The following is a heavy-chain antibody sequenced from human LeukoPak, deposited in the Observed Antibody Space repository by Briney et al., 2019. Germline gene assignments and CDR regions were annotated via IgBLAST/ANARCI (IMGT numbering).Heavy chain of an antibody. D-gene: IGHD2-2*01. Sequence: PSETLSLTCAVYGGSFSGYYWSWTRQPPGKGLEWIGEINHSGSTNYNPSLKSRVTISVDTSKNQFSLKLSSVTAADTAVYYCARSYCSSTTCYIVAFDIWGQGTMVTVSS. V-gene: IGHV4-34*01. CDR2: INHSGST. CDR1: GGSFSGYY. CDR3: ARSYCSSTTCYIVAFDI. J-gene: IGHJ3*02.